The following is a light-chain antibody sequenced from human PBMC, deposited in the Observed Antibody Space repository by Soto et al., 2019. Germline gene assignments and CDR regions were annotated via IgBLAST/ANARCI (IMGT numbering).Light chain of an antibody. CDR2: DVS. CDR3: SSYTSSSLHV. V-gene: IGLV2-14*03. Sequence: QSALTQPASVSGSPGQSITISCTGTSSDVGGYNYVSWYQQHPGKAPKLMINDVSNRPSGVSNRFSGSKSGNTASLTISGLQAEDEADYYCSSYTSSSLHVFGTGTKVTVL. J-gene: IGLJ1*01. CDR1: SSDVGGYNY.